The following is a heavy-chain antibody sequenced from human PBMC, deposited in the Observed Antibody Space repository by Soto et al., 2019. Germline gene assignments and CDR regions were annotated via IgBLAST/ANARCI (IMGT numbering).Heavy chain of an antibody. Sequence: GASVKGSCKASGYTFTSYGISWVRQAPGQGLEWMGWISAYNGNTNYAQKLQGRVTMTTDTGTSTAYIELRSLISDDTAVYYCVRDPWDHYYGSGSQASQDLPPDYLGQGTLDPGSS. CDR3: VRDPWDHYYGSGSQASQDLPPDY. J-gene: IGHJ4*02. CDR2: ISAYNGNT. D-gene: IGHD3-10*01. V-gene: IGHV1-18*04. CDR1: GYTFTSYG.